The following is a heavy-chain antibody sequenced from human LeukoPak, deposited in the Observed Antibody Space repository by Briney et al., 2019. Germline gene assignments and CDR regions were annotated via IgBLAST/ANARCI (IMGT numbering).Heavy chain of an antibody. CDR2: IYYSGST. J-gene: IGHJ4*02. CDR3: ARDPSTPRIKFRSSTKFDY. CDR1: GGSISSYY. V-gene: IGHV4-59*12. D-gene: IGHD5/OR15-5a*01. Sequence: PSETLSLTCTVSGGSISSYYWSWIRQPPGKGLEWIGYIYYSGSTNYNPSLKSRVTISVDTSKNQFSLKLSSVTAADTAVYYCARDPSTPRIKFRSSTKFDYWGQGTLVTVSS.